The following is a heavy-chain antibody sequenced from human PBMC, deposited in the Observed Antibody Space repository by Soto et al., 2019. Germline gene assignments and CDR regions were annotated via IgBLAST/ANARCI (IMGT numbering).Heavy chain of an antibody. V-gene: IGHV5-51*01. CDR2: IYPDDSET. D-gene: IGHD2-21*02. CDR1: GYSFTTYW. Sequence: PGESLKISCKGFGYSFTTYWIGWVRQMPGKGLEWMGIIYPDDSETRYSPSFQGQVSISVDKSISTAYVHWSSLKASDTAMYYCARICLEVTHIDIWGQGTLVTVSS. CDR3: ARICLEVTHIDI. J-gene: IGHJ4*02.